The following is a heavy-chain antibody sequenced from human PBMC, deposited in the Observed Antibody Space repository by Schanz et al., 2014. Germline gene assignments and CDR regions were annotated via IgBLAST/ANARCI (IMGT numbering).Heavy chain of an antibody. CDR2: INPNSGAT. CDR3: ARGLVRYFAY. V-gene: IGHV1-2*06. Sequence: QIQLVQSGAEVKKPGASVKVSCKASGFSLTRYGITWVRQTPGQGLEWMGQINPNSGATIYAQNFQGRVTMTRDTSISTAYMELSRLRSDDTAVYYCARGLVRYFAYWGQGTLVTVSS. CDR1: GFSLTRYG. J-gene: IGHJ4*02. D-gene: IGHD2-8*02.